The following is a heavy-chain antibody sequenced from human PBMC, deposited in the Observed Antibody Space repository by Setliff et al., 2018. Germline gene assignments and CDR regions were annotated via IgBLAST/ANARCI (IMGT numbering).Heavy chain of an antibody. CDR3: ARAGLASAGRKGIFDH. CDR2: ININNFNT. V-gene: IGHV1-18*01. Sequence: GASVKVSCKASGYTFTNFGITWVRQAPGQGLEWMGWININNFNTKYAQKLQDRVTMTTDTSTSTAYMDLRSLRSDDTAIYFCARAGLASAGRKGIFDHWGQGTMVTVSS. J-gene: IGHJ4*03. CDR1: GYTFTNFG. D-gene: IGHD6-13*01.